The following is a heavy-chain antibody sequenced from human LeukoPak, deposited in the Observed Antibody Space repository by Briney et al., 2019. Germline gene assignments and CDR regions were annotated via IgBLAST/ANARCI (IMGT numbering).Heavy chain of an antibody. Sequence: SVKVSCKASGGTFSSYAISWVRQAPGQGLEWMGRIIPIFGTANYAQKFRGRVTITTDESTSTAYMELSSLRSEDTAVYYCARDWCSGGSCPIFDYWGQGTLVTVSS. CDR1: GGTFSSYA. D-gene: IGHD2-15*01. V-gene: IGHV1-69*05. CDR3: ARDWCSGGSCPIFDY. J-gene: IGHJ4*02. CDR2: IIPIFGTA.